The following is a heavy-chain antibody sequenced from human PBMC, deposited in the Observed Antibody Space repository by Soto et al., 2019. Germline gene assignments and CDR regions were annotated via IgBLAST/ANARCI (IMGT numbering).Heavy chain of an antibody. Sequence: EVQLLESGGGLVQPGGSLSLSCAGSGFTLSSFAMNWVRQAPGKGLEWVSASSGTGVNAYYTDSVRGRFTVSRDNSKNTVFHECNSRRFEDTAGYYCAHVLVWGQGTLVTVSS. CDR1: GFTLSSFA. CDR3: AHVLV. J-gene: IGHJ4*02. V-gene: IGHV3-23*01. CDR2: SSGTGVNA. D-gene: IGHD2-8*02.